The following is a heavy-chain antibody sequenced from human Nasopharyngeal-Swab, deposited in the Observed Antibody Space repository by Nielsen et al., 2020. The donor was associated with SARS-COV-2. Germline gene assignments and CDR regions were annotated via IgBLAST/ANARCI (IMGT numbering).Heavy chain of an antibody. CDR2: INHSGST. CDR3: ARVYYDFWSGYYPYGMYV. CDR1: GGSFSGYY. D-gene: IGHD3-3*01. Sequence: SETLSLTCAVYGGSFSGYYWSWIRQPPGKGLEWIGEINHSGSTNYNPSLKSRVTISVDTSKNQFSLKLSSVTAADTAVYYCARVYYDFWSGYYPYGMYVWGQGTTVTVSS. V-gene: IGHV4-34*01. J-gene: IGHJ6*02.